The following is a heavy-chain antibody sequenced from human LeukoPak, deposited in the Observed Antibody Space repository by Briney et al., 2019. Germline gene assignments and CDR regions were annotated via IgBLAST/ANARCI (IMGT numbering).Heavy chain of an antibody. D-gene: IGHD3/OR15-3a*01. J-gene: IGHJ4*02. Sequence: PGGSLRLSCAASGFTLSSYAMTWVRQALGKGLGWVSAIASGGSTYYADSVKGRFTISRDNSKNTLYLQMNSLRVEDTAVYYCTRGSSRTGYNCWGQGVLVTVSS. CDR1: GFTLSSYA. CDR3: TRGSSRTGYNC. CDR2: IASGGST. V-gene: IGHV3-23*01.